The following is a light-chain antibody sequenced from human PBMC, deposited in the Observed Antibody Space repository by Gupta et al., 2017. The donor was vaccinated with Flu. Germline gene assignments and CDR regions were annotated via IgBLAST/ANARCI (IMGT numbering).Light chain of an antibody. J-gene: IGKJ1*01. CDR1: QSVVYSDGNTY. Sequence: DVVLTQSPLSLSVTLGQPASISCRSSQSVVYSDGNTYFNWFHQRPGQAPRRLIYKVSNRDSGVPDRFSGGWSGTDFTLTISRVEAEDVGVYFCMQATHLPWTFGQGTKVDIK. CDR2: KVS. CDR3: MQATHLPWT. V-gene: IGKV2-30*01.